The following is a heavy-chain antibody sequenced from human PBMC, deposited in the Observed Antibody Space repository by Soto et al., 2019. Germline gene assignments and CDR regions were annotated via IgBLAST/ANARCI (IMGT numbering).Heavy chain of an antibody. D-gene: IGHD2-2*03. J-gene: IGHJ4*02. V-gene: IGHV3-23*01. CDR2: ISGSGSST. CDR1: GFTFSSYA. CDR3: ASGPKIGYCSSSSCPAAYY. Sequence: EVQLLESGGGLVQPGGSLRLSCAASGFTFSSYAMSWVRQAPGKGLEWVSAISGSGSSTYYTDSVKGRFTISRDNSKNTLYLQMNSLRAEDSAIFYCASGPKIGYCSSSSCPAAYYWGQGTLVNVSS.